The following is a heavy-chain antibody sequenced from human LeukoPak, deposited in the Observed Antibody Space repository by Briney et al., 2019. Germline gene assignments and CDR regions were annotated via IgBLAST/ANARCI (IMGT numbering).Heavy chain of an antibody. CDR2: ISGSGGST. V-gene: IGHV3-23*01. D-gene: IGHD3-10*01. J-gene: IGHJ6*03. CDR3: ATFWGSGSYYYYYMDV. Sequence: PGGSLRLSCAASGFTFSDHAMSWVRQAPGKGLEWVSAISGSGGSTYYADSVKGRFTISRDNSKNTLYLQMNNLRAEDTAVYYCATFWGSGSYYYYYMDVWGKGTTVTVSS. CDR1: GFTFSDHA.